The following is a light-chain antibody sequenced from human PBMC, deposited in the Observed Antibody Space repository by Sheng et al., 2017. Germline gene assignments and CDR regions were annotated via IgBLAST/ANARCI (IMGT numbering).Light chain of an antibody. V-gene: IGLV2-14*02. Sequence: QSALTQPASVSGSPGQSITISCTGTSSNVGSYSWYQLHPGKAPKLMIYEGSKRPSGVSNRFSGSKSGNTASLAISGLQAEDEADYYCNSYTSSGTHVFGTGTKVTVL. CDR2: EGS. J-gene: IGLJ1*01. CDR3: NSYTSSGTHV. CDR1: SSNVGS.